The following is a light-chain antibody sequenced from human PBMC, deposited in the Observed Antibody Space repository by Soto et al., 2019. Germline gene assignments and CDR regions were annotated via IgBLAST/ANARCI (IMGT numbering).Light chain of an antibody. Sequence: DIPMTQSPSSLSASVGDRVTITCRASQNINRHLNWYQQKPGKAPKVLIFAASRLQSGVPSRFSGSGSGTDFTLTISSLQPEDFGTYYCQQSYSTPLVTFGPGTRVDI. CDR3: QQSYSTPLVT. J-gene: IGKJ3*01. CDR2: AAS. CDR1: QNINRH. V-gene: IGKV1-39*01.